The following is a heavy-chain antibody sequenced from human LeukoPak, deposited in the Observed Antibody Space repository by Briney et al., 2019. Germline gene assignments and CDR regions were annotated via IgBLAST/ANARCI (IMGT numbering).Heavy chain of an antibody. CDR1: GGTFTNYA. J-gene: IGHJ4*02. D-gene: IGHD3-3*01. V-gene: IGHV1-69*04. Sequence: ASVKVSCKASGGTFTNYAISWVRQAPGQGLEWMGRVIPIVGIANYAQKFQGRVTITADKSTSTAYMELSSLRSEDTAVYYCATGETSQRFLEWILSFEYWGQGTLVTVFS. CDR3: ATGETSQRFLEWILSFEY. CDR2: VIPIVGIA.